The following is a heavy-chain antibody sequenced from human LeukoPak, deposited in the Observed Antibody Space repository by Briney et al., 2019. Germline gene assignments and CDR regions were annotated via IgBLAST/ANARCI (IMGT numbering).Heavy chain of an antibody. D-gene: IGHD3-3*01. CDR2: IYGSGGT. V-gene: IGHV4-59*08. CDR3: ARQAETYYDFWSGYNWFDP. J-gene: IGHJ5*02. Sequence: SETLSLTCTVSGGSISGNVWSWIRQPPGRGLEWIGYIYGSGGTNYNPSLKSRVTMSVDTSKNQFSLRLSSVTAADTAVYYCARQAETYYDFWSGYNWFDPWGQGTLVTVSS. CDR1: GGSISGNV.